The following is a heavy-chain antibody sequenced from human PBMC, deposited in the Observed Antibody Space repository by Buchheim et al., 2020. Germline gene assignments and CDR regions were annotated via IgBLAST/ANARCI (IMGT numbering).Heavy chain of an antibody. CDR2: ISGSGGST. CDR1: GFTFSSYA. D-gene: IGHD2-2*01. V-gene: IGHV3-23*01. J-gene: IGHJ6*02. CDR3: AKLDIVVVPGARGRGYGMDV. Sequence: EVQLLESGGGLVQPGGSLRLSCAASGFTFSSYAMSWVRQAPGQGLEWVSAISGSGGSTYYADSVKGRFTISRDNSKNTLYLQMNSLRAEDTAVYYCAKLDIVVVPGARGRGYGMDVWGQGTT.